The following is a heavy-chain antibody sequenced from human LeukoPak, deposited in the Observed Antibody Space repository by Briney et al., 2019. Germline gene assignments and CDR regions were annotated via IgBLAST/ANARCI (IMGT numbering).Heavy chain of an antibody. Sequence: GGSLRLSCAASGFTFSDYYMSWIRQAPGKGREGVSYISSRGSTLYYADSVKGRITISRDNAKNSLYLQMNSLRAEDTAVYYCARRRYNWNAIDYWGQGTLVTVSS. V-gene: IGHV3-11*01. CDR3: ARRRYNWNAIDY. CDR2: ISSRGSTL. D-gene: IGHD1-20*01. CDR1: GFTFSDYY. J-gene: IGHJ4*02.